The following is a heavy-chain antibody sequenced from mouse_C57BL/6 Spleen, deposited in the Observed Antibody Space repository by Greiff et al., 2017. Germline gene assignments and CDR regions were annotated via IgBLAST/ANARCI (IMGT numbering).Heavy chain of an antibody. Sequence: EVQLQESGPGLVKPSQSLSLTCSVTGYSITSGYYWNWIRQFPGNKLEWMGYISYDGSNNYNPSLKNRISITRDTSKNQFFLKLNSVTTEDTATYYCARDGGYGSHYFDYWGQGTTLTVSS. CDR1: GYSITSGYY. V-gene: IGHV3-6*01. CDR3: ARDGGYGSHYFDY. J-gene: IGHJ2*01. CDR2: ISYDGSN. D-gene: IGHD1-1*01.